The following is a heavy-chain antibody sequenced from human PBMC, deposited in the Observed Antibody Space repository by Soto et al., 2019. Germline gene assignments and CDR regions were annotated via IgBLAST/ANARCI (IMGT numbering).Heavy chain of an antibody. V-gene: IGHV4-31*03. Sequence: QVHLHESGPGLVEPSQTLSLACSVSGESITSLGYYWTWVRQPPGKGLEWIGFISYTGSSFYNPALTSRVTISKHTSPNQCFPDVTSVTVADTAIYFCTRGDYWGQGVLVTVSS. CDR1: GESITSLGYY. CDR3: TRGDY. J-gene: IGHJ4*02. CDR2: ISYTGSS.